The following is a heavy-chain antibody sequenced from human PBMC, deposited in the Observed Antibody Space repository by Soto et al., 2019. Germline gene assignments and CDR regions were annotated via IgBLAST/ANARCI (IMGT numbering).Heavy chain of an antibody. CDR2: ISCCGGST. CDR3: AKADGEQWLLPHLDK. J-gene: IGHJ4*01. V-gene: IGHV3-23*01. CDR1: GFNFKKFA. D-gene: IGHD6-19*01. Sequence: EVQLLESGGGVVQPGGSLRLSCVASGFNFKKFAMSWVRQAPGEGLEWVSGISCCGGSTSYADSVKGRFSIARDDSTNTLSLQMNNLRVEDTAQYYCAKADGEQWLLPHLDKWGQEPWSPSP.